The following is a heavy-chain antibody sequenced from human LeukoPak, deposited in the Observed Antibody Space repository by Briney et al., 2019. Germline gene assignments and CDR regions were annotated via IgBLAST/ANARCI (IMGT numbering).Heavy chain of an antibody. V-gene: IGHV3-23*01. CDR2: ISGSGTST. D-gene: IGHD1-7*01. CDR3: ATAGNYRFDY. CDR1: GFTFSSFA. J-gene: IGHJ4*02. Sequence: AGGSLRLSCAASGFTFSSFAMSWVRQAPGKGLEWVSVISGSGTSTFYGDSVKGRFTISRDNSKNTLFLQMNSLRAEDTAVYYCATAGNYRFDYWGQGTLVTVSS.